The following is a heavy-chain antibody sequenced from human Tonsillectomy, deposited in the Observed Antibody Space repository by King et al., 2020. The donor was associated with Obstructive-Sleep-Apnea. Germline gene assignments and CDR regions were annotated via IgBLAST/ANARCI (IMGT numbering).Heavy chain of an antibody. Sequence: QLVQSGAEVKKPGASVKVSCKASGYTFTGYYMHWVRQAPGQGLEWMGWINPNSGGTNYAQKFQGWVTMTRDTSISTAYMELSRLRSDDTDVYYCAREGWAAADNWYFDLWGRGTLVTVSS. CDR3: AREGWAAADNWYFDL. D-gene: IGHD6-13*01. J-gene: IGHJ2*01. CDR2: INPNSGGT. V-gene: IGHV1-2*04. CDR1: GYTFTGYY.